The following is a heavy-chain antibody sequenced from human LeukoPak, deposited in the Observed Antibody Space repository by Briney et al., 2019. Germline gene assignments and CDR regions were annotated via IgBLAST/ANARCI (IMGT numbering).Heavy chain of an antibody. CDR3: AKHPGDFTGIVNYYYMDV. CDR2: ISYDGSNK. J-gene: IGHJ6*03. CDR1: GFTFSKYG. V-gene: IGHV3-30*18. Sequence: PGGSLRLSCAASGFTFSKYGMHWVRQAPGKGLEWVAIISYDGSNKYYTDSVKGRFTISRDNTKNTLFLQMNSLRAEDTAVYYCAKHPGDFTGIVNYYYMDVWGKGTTVIVSS. D-gene: IGHD1-26*01.